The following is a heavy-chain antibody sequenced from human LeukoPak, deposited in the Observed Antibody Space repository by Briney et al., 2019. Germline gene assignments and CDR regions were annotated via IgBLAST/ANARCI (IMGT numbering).Heavy chain of an antibody. V-gene: IGHV1-46*01. CDR2: INPSGGST. CDR1: GYTFTSYY. D-gene: IGHD3-22*01. CDR3: ASLYYYDSSGYEGNDY. J-gene: IGHJ4*02. Sequence: ASVKVSCKASGYTFTSYYMHWVRQAPGQGLEWMGIINPSGGSTSYAQKFQGRVTMTRDTSTSTVYMELSSLRSEDTAVYYCASLYYYDSSGYEGNDYWGQGTLVTVSS.